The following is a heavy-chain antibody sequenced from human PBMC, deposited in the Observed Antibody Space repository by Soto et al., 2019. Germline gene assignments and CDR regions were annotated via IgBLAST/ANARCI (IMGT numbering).Heavy chain of an antibody. J-gene: IGHJ6*02. CDR3: ARAPSGIVVVVAATGYYGMDV. CDR1: GGSFSGYY. Sequence: SETLSLTCAVYGGSFSGYYWSWIRQPPGKGLEWIGEINHSGSTNYNPSLKSRVTISVDTSKNQFSLRLSSVTAADTAVYYCARAPSGIVVVVAATGYYGMDVWGQGTTVTVSS. V-gene: IGHV4-34*01. D-gene: IGHD2-15*01. CDR2: INHSGST.